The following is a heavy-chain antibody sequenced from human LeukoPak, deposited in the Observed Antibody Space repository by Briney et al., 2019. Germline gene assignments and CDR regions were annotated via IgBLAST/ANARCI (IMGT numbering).Heavy chain of an antibody. D-gene: IGHD3-3*01. CDR1: GYTFTSYD. V-gene: IGHV1-8*01. Sequence: ASVKVSCKASGYTFTSYDINWVRQATGLGLEWMGWMNPNSGNTGYAQKFQGRVTMTRNTSISTAYMELSSLRSEDTAVYYCARGVRFLEWFGRGQRTIYYMDVWGKGTTVTVSS. CDR2: MNPNSGNT. J-gene: IGHJ6*03. CDR3: ARGVRFLEWFGRGQRTIYYMDV.